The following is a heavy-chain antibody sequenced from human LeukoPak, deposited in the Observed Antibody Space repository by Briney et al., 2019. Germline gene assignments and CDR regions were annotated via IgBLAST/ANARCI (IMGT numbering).Heavy chain of an antibody. V-gene: IGHV3-23*01. CDR3: AKKPHGFDY. J-gene: IGHJ4*02. CDR1: GFTFSSYA. Sequence: GRSLRLSCAASGFTFSSYAMHWVRQAPGKGLEWVSSITDTGGRTYYADSVKGRFTISRDNFKNTLYLQMNSLRAEDTAVYYCAKKPHGFDYWGQGTLVTVSS. CDR2: ITDTGGRT.